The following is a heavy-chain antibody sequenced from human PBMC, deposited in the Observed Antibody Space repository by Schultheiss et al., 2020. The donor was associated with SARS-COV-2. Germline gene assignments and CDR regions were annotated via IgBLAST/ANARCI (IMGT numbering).Heavy chain of an antibody. CDR3: TRDSLGTDWFDP. J-gene: IGHJ5*02. Sequence: ASVKVSCKASGYTFTGYYMHWVRQAPGQGLEWMGRINPHRGATNAAQKFQGRVTLTRDTSITTVYMELSRLRSDDTAIYYCTRDSLGTDWFDPWGQGTLVTVSS. CDR1: GYTFTGYY. CDR2: INPHRGAT. V-gene: IGHV1-2*06. D-gene: IGHD3-3*02.